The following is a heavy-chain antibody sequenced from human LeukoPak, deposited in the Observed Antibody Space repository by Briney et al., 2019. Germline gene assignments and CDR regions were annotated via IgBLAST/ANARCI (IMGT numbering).Heavy chain of an antibody. J-gene: IGHJ5*02. V-gene: IGHV4-34*01. CDR3: ARVPVVSPPWFDP. Sequence: KPSETLSLTCTVSGGSISSYYWSWIRQPPGKGLEWIGEINHSGSTNYNPSLKSRVTISVDTSKNQFSLKLSSVTAADTAVYYCARVPVVSPPWFDPWGQGTLVTVSS. CDR1: GGSISSYY. D-gene: IGHD2-15*01. CDR2: INHSGST.